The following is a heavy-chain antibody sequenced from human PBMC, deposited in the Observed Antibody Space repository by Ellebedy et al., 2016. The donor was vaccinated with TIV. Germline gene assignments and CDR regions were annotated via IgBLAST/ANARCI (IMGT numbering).Heavy chain of an antibody. CDR2: IRSKPYGGTT. D-gene: IGHD3-16*02. J-gene: IGHJ4*02. Sequence: GGSLRLSCTTSGFTFGDYALSWFRQAPGKGLEWVAFIRSKPYGGTTEYATSVKGRFSISRDDSKSIAYLQMSSLKTEDTALYYCTRDREILDFWGSYRPPLPHYWGQGTLVTVSS. V-gene: IGHV3-49*03. CDR1: GFTFGDYA. CDR3: TRDREILDFWGSYRPPLPHY.